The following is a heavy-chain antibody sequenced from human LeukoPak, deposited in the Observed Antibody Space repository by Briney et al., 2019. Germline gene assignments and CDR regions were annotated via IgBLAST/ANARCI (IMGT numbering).Heavy chain of an antibody. CDR2: ISYDGSNK. Sequence: GGSLRLSCAASGFTFSSYAMHWVRQAPGKGLEWVAVISYDGSNKYYADSVKGRFTISRDNSKNTLYLQMNSLRAEDTAVYYCARGQYLYWGQGTLVTVAS. V-gene: IGHV3-30-3*01. CDR1: GFTFSSYA. CDR3: ARGQYLY. D-gene: IGHD2/OR15-2a*01. J-gene: IGHJ4*02.